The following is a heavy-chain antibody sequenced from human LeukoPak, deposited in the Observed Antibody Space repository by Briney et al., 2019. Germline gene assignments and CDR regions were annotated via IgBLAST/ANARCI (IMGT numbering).Heavy chain of an antibody. CDR3: AVSGYSYGPGLDY. CDR1: GFTFSTYD. V-gene: IGHV3-30*03. D-gene: IGHD5-18*01. Sequence: GRSLRLSCTASGFTFSTYDMHWVRQAPGMGLEWVAVASHDGSIKYYADSVKGRFTISRDNAKNTLYLQMNSLRAEDTAVYYCAVSGYSYGPGLDYWGQGTLVTVSS. J-gene: IGHJ4*02. CDR2: ASHDGSIK.